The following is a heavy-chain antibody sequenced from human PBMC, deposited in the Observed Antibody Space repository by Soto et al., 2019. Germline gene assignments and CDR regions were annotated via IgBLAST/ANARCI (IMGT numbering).Heavy chain of an antibody. V-gene: IGHV1-69*01. Sequence: QVQLVQSGAEVKKPGSSVKVSCKASGGTFSSYAISWVRQAPGQGLEWMGGIIPIFGTANYAQKFQGRVTITADESMSTAYMELSSLRSEDTAVYYCARDDCSGGSCYSVVGGWFDPWGQGTLVTVSS. D-gene: IGHD2-15*01. CDR1: GGTFSSYA. CDR2: IIPIFGTA. J-gene: IGHJ5*02. CDR3: ARDDCSGGSCYSVVGGWFDP.